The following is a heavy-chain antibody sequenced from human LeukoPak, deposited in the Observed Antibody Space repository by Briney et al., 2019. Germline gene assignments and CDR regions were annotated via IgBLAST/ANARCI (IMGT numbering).Heavy chain of an antibody. V-gene: IGHV3-33*01. CDR1: GFTFSSYG. CDR2: IWYDGSNK. CDR3: ARYYHDSSGYLNY. D-gene: IGHD3-22*01. J-gene: IGHJ4*02. Sequence: GGSLRLSCAASGFTFSSYGMHWVRQAPGKGLEWVAVIWYDGSNKYYADSVKGRFTISRDNSKNTLYLQMNSLRVEDTAVYHCARYYHDSSGYLNYWGQGTLLTVAS.